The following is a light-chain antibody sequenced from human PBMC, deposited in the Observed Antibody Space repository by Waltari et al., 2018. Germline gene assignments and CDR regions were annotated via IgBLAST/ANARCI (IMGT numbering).Light chain of an antibody. CDR1: QSISSW. V-gene: IGKV1-5*03. CDR2: KAS. Sequence: DIQMTQSPSTLSASVGDRVTITCLASQSISSWLAWYQQKPGQAPNLLIFKASSLEKGVPSRFSGSGSGTEFTLTINSLQPDDFATYYCQQYKSPPWTFGQGTKVDI. CDR3: QQYKSPPWT. J-gene: IGKJ1*01.